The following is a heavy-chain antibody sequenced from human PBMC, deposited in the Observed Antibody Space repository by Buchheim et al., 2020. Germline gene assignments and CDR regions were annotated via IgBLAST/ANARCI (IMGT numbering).Heavy chain of an antibody. Sequence: QVQLVESGGGVVQPGRSLRLSCAASGFTFSSYGMHWVRQAPGKGLEWVAVIWYDGSNKYYADSVKGRFTISRDNSKNTLYLQMNSLRAEDTAVYYCAKDWAPPQPSTFDYWGQGTL. J-gene: IGHJ4*02. CDR3: AKDWAPPQPSTFDY. V-gene: IGHV3-33*06. CDR2: IWYDGSNK. D-gene: IGHD3-16*01. CDR1: GFTFSSYG.